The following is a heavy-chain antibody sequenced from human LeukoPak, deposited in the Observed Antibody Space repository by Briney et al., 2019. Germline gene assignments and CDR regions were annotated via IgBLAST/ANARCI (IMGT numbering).Heavy chain of an antibody. J-gene: IGHJ4*02. Sequence: SETLSLTCTVSGGSISSGDYYWSWIRQPPGKGLEWIGYIYYSGGTYYNPSLKSRVTISVDTSKNQFSLKLSSVTAADTAVYYCASLISVRGVIIDYWGQGTLVTVSS. CDR3: ASLISVRGVIIDY. CDR2: IYYSGGT. V-gene: IGHV4-30-4*01. CDR1: GGSISSGDYY. D-gene: IGHD3-10*01.